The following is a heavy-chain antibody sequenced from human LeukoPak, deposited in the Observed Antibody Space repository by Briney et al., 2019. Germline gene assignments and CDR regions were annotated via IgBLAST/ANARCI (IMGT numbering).Heavy chain of an antibody. CDR2: IYSGGST. D-gene: IGHD3-10*01. V-gene: IGHV3-53*01. Sequence: PGGSLRLSCAASGFTVSSNYMSWVRQAPGKGLEWVSVIYSGGSTYYADSVKGRFTISRDNSKNTLYLQMNSLRAEDTAVYYCASNYYGSGCIVDAFDIWGQGTMVTVSS. J-gene: IGHJ3*02. CDR1: GFTVSSNY. CDR3: ASNYYGSGCIVDAFDI.